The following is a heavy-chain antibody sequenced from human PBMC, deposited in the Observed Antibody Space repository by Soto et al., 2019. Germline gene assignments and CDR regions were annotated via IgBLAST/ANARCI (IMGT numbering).Heavy chain of an antibody. Sequence: GGSLRLSCAASGFTFSSYGMHWVRQAPGKGLEWVAVISYDGSNKYYADSVKGRFTISRDNSKNTLYLQMNSLRAEDTAVYYCAKTYFWALYDSSGYYAPGRADIDYWGQGTLVTVSS. V-gene: IGHV3-30*18. CDR2: ISYDGSNK. J-gene: IGHJ4*02. CDR1: GFTFSSYG. CDR3: AKTYFWALYDSSGYYAPGRADIDY. D-gene: IGHD3-22*01.